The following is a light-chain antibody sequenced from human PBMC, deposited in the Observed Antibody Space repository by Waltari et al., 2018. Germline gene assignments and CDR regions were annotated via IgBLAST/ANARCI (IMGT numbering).Light chain of an antibody. J-gene: IGLJ2*01. CDR1: SRDVGRFDY. CDR3: SSYTGSGIV. Sequence: QSALTQPPSASGSPGQSVTISCTGTSRDVGRFDYVSWYQQHPGQTPKLLIYNVRQRPSGVPDRFSGSKSGNTASLAVSGLQADDEADYYCSSYTGSGIVFGGGTKLTVL. V-gene: IGLV2-8*01. CDR2: NVR.